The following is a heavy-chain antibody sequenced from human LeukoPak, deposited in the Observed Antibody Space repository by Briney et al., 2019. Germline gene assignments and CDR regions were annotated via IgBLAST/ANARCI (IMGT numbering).Heavy chain of an antibody. CDR3: AKKAPRRAFDT. V-gene: IGHV3-30-3*02. J-gene: IGHJ3*02. CDR2: ISYDGSNK. Sequence: GGSLRLSCAASGFTFSSYAMHWVRQAPGKGLEWVAVISYDGSNKYYADSVKGRFTISRDNSKNTLYLQMNSLRAEDTAVYYCAKKAPRRAFDTWAKGPMVTVSS. CDR1: GFTFSSYA.